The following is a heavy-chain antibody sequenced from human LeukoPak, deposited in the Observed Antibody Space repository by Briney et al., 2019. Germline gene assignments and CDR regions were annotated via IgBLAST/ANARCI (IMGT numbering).Heavy chain of an antibody. CDR2: INPNSGGT. Sequence: GASVKVSCKASGYTFTGYYMHWVRQAPGQGLERMGWINPNSGGTNYAQKFQGRVTMTRDTSISTAYMELSRLRSDDTAVYYCAREGRHCSGGSCYSGVAAFDIWGQGTMVTVSS. J-gene: IGHJ3*02. CDR1: GYTFTGYY. V-gene: IGHV1-2*02. CDR3: AREGRHCSGGSCYSGVAAFDI. D-gene: IGHD2-15*01.